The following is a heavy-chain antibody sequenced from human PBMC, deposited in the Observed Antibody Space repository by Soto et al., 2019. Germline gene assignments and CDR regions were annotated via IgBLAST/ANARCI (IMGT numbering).Heavy chain of an antibody. Sequence: PGGSLRLSCATSGFTFSDYAMHWVRQAPGQGLEWVAAISFDGSNTYYADSLTGRFTISRDPSKNTLYLDMNSLRPEDTAVYYCAKIRMVTAIFQMDVWGQGTTVTVSS. V-gene: IGHV3-30*18. CDR2: ISFDGSNT. CDR3: AKIRMVTAIFQMDV. CDR1: GFTFSDYA. D-gene: IGHD2-21*02. J-gene: IGHJ6*02.